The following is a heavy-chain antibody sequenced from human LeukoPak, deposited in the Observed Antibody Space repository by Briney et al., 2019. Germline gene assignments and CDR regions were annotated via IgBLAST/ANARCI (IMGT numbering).Heavy chain of an antibody. V-gene: IGHV3-7*04. CDR2: IKQDGSEK. CDR1: GFTFSNYW. Sequence: PGGSLRLSCAASGFTFSNYWMTWVRQAPGKGLEWVANIKQDGSEKYYVDSVKGRFTISRDNAKKSLYLLMSSLRVEDTALYYCAGGRREFAYWGQGTLVTVSP. CDR3: AGGRREFAY. D-gene: IGHD2/OR15-2a*01. J-gene: IGHJ4*02.